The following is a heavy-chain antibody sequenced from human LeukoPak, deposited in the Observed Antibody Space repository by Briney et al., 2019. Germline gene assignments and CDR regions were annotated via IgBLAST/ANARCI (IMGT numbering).Heavy chain of an antibody. V-gene: IGHV4-30-2*01. CDR2: IYHSGST. CDR1: GGSISSGGYS. J-gene: IGHJ4*02. D-gene: IGHD3-22*01. CDR3: ARDDGYDSSGFDY. Sequence: SQTLSLTCAVSGGSISSGGYSWSWIRQPPGKGLEWIGYIYHSGSTYYNPSLKSRVTISVDGSKNQFSLKLSSVTAADTAVYYCARDDGYDSSGFDYWGQGTLVTVSS.